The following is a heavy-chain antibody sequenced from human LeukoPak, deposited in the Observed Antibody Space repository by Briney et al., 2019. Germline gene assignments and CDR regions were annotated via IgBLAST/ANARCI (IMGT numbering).Heavy chain of an antibody. CDR2: MNPNSGNT. D-gene: IGHD2-2*02. V-gene: IGHV1-8*01. J-gene: IGHJ4*02. CDR3: ARDCSRTSCYTRFDY. CDR1: GYTSTSYD. Sequence: GASVKVSCKASGYTSTSYDINWVRQATGQGLEWMGWMNPNSGNTGYAQKFQGRVTITRDTSISTAYMELSGLRSEDTAVYFCARDCSRTSCYTRFDYWGQGTLVTVSS.